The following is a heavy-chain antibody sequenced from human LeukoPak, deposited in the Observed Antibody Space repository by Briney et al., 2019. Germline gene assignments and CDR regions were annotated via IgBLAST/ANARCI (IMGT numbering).Heavy chain of an antibody. Sequence: GGSLRLSCSASGFTFSNYDMHWVRQAPGKGLEWVAVIWYDGSNKYYADSVKGRFTISRDNSKNTLYLQMNSLRAEDTAVYYCARDSATMIVENAFDIWGQGTMVTVSS. CDR2: IWYDGSNK. CDR1: GFTFSNYD. D-gene: IGHD3-22*01. CDR3: ARDSATMIVENAFDI. V-gene: IGHV3-33*08. J-gene: IGHJ3*02.